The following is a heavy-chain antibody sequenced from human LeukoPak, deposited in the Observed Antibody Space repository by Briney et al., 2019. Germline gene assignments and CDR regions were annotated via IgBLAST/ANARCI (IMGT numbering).Heavy chain of an antibody. D-gene: IGHD6-13*01. CDR3: ARTAQYGSSWSDY. J-gene: IGHJ4*02. CDR2: ISAYNGNT. V-gene: IGHV1-18*01. CDR1: DYTFTQYG. Sequence: ASVKVSCKASDYTFTQYGITWVRQAPGHGLEWMGWISAYNGNTDYAQKLQGRVTMTTDTSTSTAYMELRSLRSDDTAVYYCARTAQYGSSWSDYWGQGTLVTVSS.